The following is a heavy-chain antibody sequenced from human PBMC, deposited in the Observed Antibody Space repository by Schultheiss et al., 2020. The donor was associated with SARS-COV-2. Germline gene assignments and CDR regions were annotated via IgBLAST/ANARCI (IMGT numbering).Heavy chain of an antibody. CDR1: GFTFGDFA. V-gene: IGHV3-21*05. CDR2: ISSSSSYI. Sequence: GGSLRLSCTASGFTFGDFAMSWFRQAPGKGLEWVSYISSSSSYIYYADSVKGRFTISRDNAKNSLYLQMNSLRAEDTAVYYCARGASHDSSSWFSYYYYYGMDVWGQGTTVTVSS. J-gene: IGHJ6*02. D-gene: IGHD6-13*01. CDR3: ARGASHDSSSWFSYYYYYGMDV.